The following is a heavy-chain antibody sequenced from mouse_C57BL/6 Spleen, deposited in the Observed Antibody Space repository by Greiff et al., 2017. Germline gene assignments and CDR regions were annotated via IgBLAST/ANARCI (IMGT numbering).Heavy chain of an antibody. J-gene: IGHJ4*01. CDR3: ATHYGSSPHYYAMDY. V-gene: IGHV2-9-1*01. CDR2: IWTGGGT. D-gene: IGHD1-1*01. CDR1: GFSLTSYA. Sequence: QVQLKESGPGLVAPSQSLSITCTVSGFSLTSYAISWVRQPPGKGLEWLGVIWTGGGTNYNSALKSRLSISKDNSKSQVFLKMNSLQTDDTARYYCATHYGSSPHYYAMDYWGQGTSVTVSS.